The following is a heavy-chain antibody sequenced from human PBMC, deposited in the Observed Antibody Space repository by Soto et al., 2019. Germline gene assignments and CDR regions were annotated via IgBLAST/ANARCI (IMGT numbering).Heavy chain of an antibody. CDR3: ACGTRAPKTAFFAY. CDR2: VHESGST. CDR1: GDAISNYY. V-gene: IGHV4-59*01. D-gene: IGHD1-1*01. J-gene: IGHJ4*02. Sequence: PSETLSLTCSVSGDAISNYYWSWIRQTPGRGLEWIGCVHESGSTDYNPSLRGRVIISLHTSKSQFSLSLRSATAADTATYYCACGTRAPKTAFFAYLGQGIPVIAPQ.